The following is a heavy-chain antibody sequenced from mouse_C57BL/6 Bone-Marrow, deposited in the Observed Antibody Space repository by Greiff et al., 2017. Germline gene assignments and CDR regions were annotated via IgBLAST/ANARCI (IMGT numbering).Heavy chain of an antibody. CDR3: ARGIRLPAMDY. D-gene: IGHD3-2*02. V-gene: IGHV1-81*01. Sequence: QVQRVESGAELARPGASVKLSCKASGYTFTSYGISWVKQRTGQGLEWIGEIYPRSGNTYYNEKFKGKATLTADKSSSTAYMELRSLTSEDSAVYFCARGIRLPAMDYWGQGTSVTVSS. CDR1: GYTFTSYG. CDR2: IYPRSGNT. J-gene: IGHJ4*01.